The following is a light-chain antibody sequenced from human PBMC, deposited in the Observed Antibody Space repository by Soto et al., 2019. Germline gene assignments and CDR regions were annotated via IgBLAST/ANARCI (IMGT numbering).Light chain of an antibody. Sequence: DIQMTQSPSTLSASVGDRVTITCRASQSINSWLAWYQQKAGKAPKLLIYKASSLESGVPSRFSGSASGTEFTLTISSLQPDDFASYYCQQYNSYPRTFGQGTKVEIK. V-gene: IGKV1-5*03. CDR1: QSINSW. CDR3: QQYNSYPRT. J-gene: IGKJ1*01. CDR2: KAS.